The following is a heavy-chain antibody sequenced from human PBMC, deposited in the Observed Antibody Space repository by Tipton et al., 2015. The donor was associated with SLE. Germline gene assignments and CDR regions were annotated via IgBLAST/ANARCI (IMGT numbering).Heavy chain of an antibody. CDR1: GFTFSDYY. J-gene: IGHJ6*03. V-gene: IGHV3-11*01. D-gene: IGHD2-15*01. CDR3: AREGPSWYFYYYMDV. Sequence: SLRLSCAASGFTFSDYYMSWIRQAPGKGLEWVSYISFSFSGSTIYYADSVKGRFTISRDNAKNSLYLQMHSLGAEDTAVYYCAREGPSWYFYYYMDVWGKGTTVTVSS. CDR2: ISFSFSGSTI.